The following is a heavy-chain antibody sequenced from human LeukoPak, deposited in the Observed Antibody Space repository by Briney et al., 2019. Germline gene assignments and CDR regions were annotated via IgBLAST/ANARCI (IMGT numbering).Heavy chain of an antibody. CDR2: ISYDGSNK. J-gene: IGHJ6*02. CDR3: ARALYSSGWFGADDYYYYGMDV. V-gene: IGHV3-30*03. CDR1: GFTFSSYW. D-gene: IGHD6-19*01. Sequence: GGSLGLSCAASGFTFSSYWMSWVRQAPGKGLEWVAVISYDGSNKYYADSVKGRFTISRDNSKNTLYLQMNSLRAEDTAVYYCARALYSSGWFGADDYYYYGMDVWGQGTTVTVSS.